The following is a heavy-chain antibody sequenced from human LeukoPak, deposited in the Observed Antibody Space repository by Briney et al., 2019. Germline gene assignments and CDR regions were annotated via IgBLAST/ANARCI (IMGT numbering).Heavy chain of an antibody. V-gene: IGHV1-69*05. D-gene: IGHD5-24*01. Sequence: SVKVSCKASGGTFSSYAISWVRQAPGQGLEWMGGIIPIFGTANYAQKFQGRVTITTDESTSTAYMELSSLTSEDTAVYYCARDGRRDGYNLSGSWGQGTLVTVSS. CDR2: IIPIFGTA. J-gene: IGHJ5*02. CDR1: GGTFSSYA. CDR3: ARDGRRDGYNLSGS.